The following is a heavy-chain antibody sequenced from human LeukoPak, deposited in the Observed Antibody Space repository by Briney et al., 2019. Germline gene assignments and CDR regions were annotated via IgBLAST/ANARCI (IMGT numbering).Heavy chain of an antibody. CDR1: GYTFTSYD. CDR2: MNPNSGNT. CDR3: ARSPPRRWFGELSDAFDI. V-gene: IGHV1-8*01. Sequence: ASVKVSCKASGYTFTSYDINWVRQATGQGLEWMGWMNPNSGNTGYAQKFQGRVTMTRNTSIRTAYMELSSLRSEDTAVYYCARSPPRRWFGELSDAFDIWGQGTMVTVSS. D-gene: IGHD3-10*01. J-gene: IGHJ3*02.